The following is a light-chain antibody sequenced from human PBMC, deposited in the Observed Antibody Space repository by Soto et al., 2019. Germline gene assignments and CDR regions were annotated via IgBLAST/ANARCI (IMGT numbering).Light chain of an antibody. J-gene: IGLJ1*01. CDR3: SSYTSSSTPHV. Sequence: QSVLAQPASVSGSPGQSITISCTGASGYVGTYSLVSWYQQHPGKAPKVVIYEGHKRPSGVPDRFSGSTSVNTASLTISGLQAEDEADYYCSSYTSSSTPHVFGTGTKVTVL. V-gene: IGLV2-14*02. CDR1: SGYVGTYSL. CDR2: EGH.